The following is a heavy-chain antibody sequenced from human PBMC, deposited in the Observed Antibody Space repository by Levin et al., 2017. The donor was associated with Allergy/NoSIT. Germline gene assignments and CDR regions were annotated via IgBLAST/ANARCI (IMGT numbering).Heavy chain of an antibody. CDR2: IYTSGST. V-gene: IGHV4-4*07. D-gene: IGHD3-22*01. CDR1: GGSISGFY. Sequence: KASETLSLTCTVSGGSISGFYWSWIRQPAGKGLEWIGHIYTSGSTNYNPSLKSRVTMSVDTSKNQFSLKLSSVTAADTAVYYCAREHYDTSGVGLKYWGQGTLVTVSS. J-gene: IGHJ4*02. CDR3: AREHYDTSGVGLKY.